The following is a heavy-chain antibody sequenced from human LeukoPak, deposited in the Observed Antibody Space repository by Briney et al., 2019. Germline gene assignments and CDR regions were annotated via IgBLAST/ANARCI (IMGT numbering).Heavy chain of an antibody. CDR2: INHSGST. V-gene: IGHV4-34*01. Sequence: SETLSLTCAVYGGSFSGYYWSWIRQPSGKGLEWIGEINHSGSTNYNPSLKSRVTISVDTSKNQFSLKLSSVTAADTAVYYCASRNYYQYWGQGTLVTVSS. J-gene: IGHJ4*02. CDR3: ASRNYYQY. CDR1: GGSFSGYY. D-gene: IGHD3-22*01.